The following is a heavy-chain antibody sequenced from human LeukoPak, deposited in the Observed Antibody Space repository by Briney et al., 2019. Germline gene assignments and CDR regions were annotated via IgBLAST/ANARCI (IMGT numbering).Heavy chain of an antibody. J-gene: IGHJ4*02. CDR2: ISYDGSNK. D-gene: IGHD7-27*01. CDR1: GFTFSSYA. CDR3: ARVFLGSFDY. Sequence: GGSLRLSCAASGFTFSSYAMHWVRQAPGKGLEWVAVISYDGSNKYYAYSVKGRFTISRDNSKNTLYLQMNSLRAEDTAVYYCARVFLGSFDYWGQGTLVTVSS. V-gene: IGHV3-30-3*01.